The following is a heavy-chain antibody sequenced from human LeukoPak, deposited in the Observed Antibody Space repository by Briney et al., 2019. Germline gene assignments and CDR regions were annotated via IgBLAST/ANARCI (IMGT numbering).Heavy chain of an antibody. V-gene: IGHV3-15*07. Sequence: GGSLRLSCAASGFTFSNAWMNWVRQAPGKGLEWVGRIKSKTDGETTDYAAPVKGRFTISRDDSKNTLYLQMNSLKTEDTAVYYCTTDSVVVPAAWDYWGQGTLVTVSS. CDR3: TTDSVVVPAAWDY. D-gene: IGHD2-2*01. CDR1: GFTFSNAW. J-gene: IGHJ4*02. CDR2: IKSKTDGETT.